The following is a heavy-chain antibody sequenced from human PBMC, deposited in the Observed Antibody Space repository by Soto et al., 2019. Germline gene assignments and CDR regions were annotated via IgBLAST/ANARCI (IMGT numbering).Heavy chain of an antibody. Sequence: QVQLQESGPGLVKPSQTLSLTCTVSGGSISSGDYYWSWIRQPPGKGLEWIGYIYYSGSTYYNPSLKSRVTISVDTSKNQFSLKLSSVTAADTAVYYCARGPRVTFGGVFVQFDYWGQGTLVTVSS. CDR1: GGSISSGDYY. J-gene: IGHJ4*02. CDR3: ARGPRVTFGGVFVQFDY. V-gene: IGHV4-30-4*01. CDR2: IYYSGST. D-gene: IGHD3-16*02.